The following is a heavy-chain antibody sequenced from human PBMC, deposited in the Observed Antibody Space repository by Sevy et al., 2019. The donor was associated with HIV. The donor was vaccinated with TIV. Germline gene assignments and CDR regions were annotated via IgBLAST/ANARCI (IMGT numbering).Heavy chain of an antibody. V-gene: IGHV3-23*01. CDR1: GFTFSSYA. CDR3: AKDGKYSSGWYDVSAFDI. D-gene: IGHD6-19*01. J-gene: IGHJ3*02. Sequence: GGSLRLSCAASGFTFSSYAMSWVRQAPGKGLEWVSAISGSGGSTYYADSVKGRFTISRDNSKNRLYLQMKSLRAEDTAVYYCAKDGKYSSGWYDVSAFDIWGQGTMVTVSS. CDR2: ISGSGGST.